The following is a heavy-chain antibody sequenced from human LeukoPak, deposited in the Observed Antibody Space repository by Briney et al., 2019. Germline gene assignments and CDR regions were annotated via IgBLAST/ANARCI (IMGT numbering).Heavy chain of an antibody. Sequence: PGGSLRLSCSASGFTFSNYAMYWVRQAPGKGLEYISAISSNGGSTYYADSVKGRFTISRDNSKNALYLQMSSLRAEDTAMYYCVKDLYKGDTSTWYYFDYWGQGTLVTVSS. CDR3: VKDLYKGDTSTWYYFDY. CDR1: GFTFSNYA. CDR2: ISSNGGST. V-gene: IGHV3-64D*08. D-gene: IGHD6-13*01. J-gene: IGHJ4*02.